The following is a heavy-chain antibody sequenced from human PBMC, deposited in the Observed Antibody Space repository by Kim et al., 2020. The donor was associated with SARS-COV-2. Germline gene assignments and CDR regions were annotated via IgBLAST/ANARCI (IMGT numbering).Heavy chain of an antibody. J-gene: IGHJ3*02. V-gene: IGHV4-4*02. D-gene: IGHD2-8*01. Sequence: SETLSLTCAVSGGSISSSNWWSWVRQPPGKGLEWIGEIYHRGSTNYNPSLKSRVTISVDKSKNQFSLNLSSVTAADTAVYYCAEGIVPPHCSNGVCDAFDIWGQGTMVTVSS. CDR2: IYHRGST. CDR3: AEGIVPPHCSNGVCDAFDI. CDR1: GGSISSSNW.